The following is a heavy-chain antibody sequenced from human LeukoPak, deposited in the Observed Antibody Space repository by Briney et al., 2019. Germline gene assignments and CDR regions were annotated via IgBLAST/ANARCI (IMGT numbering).Heavy chain of an antibody. Sequence: GGSLRLSCAASGFTFADYFMSWVRQPPGKGLEWVSTIRIGASGTHYADSVQGRFTISRDDSKNTLYLQMSSLRDDDTAVYSCVKDHTGSLYRHAFWGQGTLVTVSS. V-gene: IGHV3-23*01. CDR3: VKDHTGSLYRHAF. CDR2: IRIGASGT. J-gene: IGHJ4*02. D-gene: IGHD1-26*01. CDR1: GFTFADYF.